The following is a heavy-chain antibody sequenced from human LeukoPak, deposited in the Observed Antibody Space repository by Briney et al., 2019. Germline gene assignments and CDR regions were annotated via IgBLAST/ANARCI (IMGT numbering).Heavy chain of an antibody. D-gene: IGHD5-24*01. J-gene: IGHJ3*02. CDR3: ARNLVEMTTIGEAFDI. Sequence: GESLKISCKGSGYSFPDYWIGWVRQMPGKGLEWMGIIYPGDSDTRYSPSFQGQVTISADKSISTAYLQWSSLKASDTAMYYCARNLVEMTTIGEAFDIWGQGTMVTVSS. V-gene: IGHV5-51*01. CDR1: GYSFPDYW. CDR2: IYPGDSDT.